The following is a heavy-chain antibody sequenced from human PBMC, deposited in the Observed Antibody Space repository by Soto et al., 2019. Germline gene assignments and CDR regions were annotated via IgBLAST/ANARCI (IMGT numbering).Heavy chain of an antibody. V-gene: IGHV3-74*03. D-gene: IGHD2-2*01. CDR2: INSDGSTT. Sequence: EVQLVESGGGLVQPGGSLRLSCAASGFTFSSSWMHWVRQVPGKGLVWVSRINSDGSTTQYADSVRGRFTISRDNAKNTLFLEVNSLTIEDTAVYFCACLPMPREPCDFWGQGTLVTVSS. CDR3: ACLPMPREPCDF. J-gene: IGHJ4*02. CDR1: GFTFSSSW.